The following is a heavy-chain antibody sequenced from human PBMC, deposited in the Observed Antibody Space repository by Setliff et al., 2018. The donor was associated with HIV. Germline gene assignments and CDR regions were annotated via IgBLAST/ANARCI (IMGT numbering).Heavy chain of an antibody. CDR3: ARGSHGTSWTDY. D-gene: IGHD6-13*01. Sequence: PSETLSLTCAVYGESFSGYYWTWIRQPPGKGLEWIGEVNHSGTTYYNPSLKSRVTMSVDTSTSRLSLKVHSVTAADTAMYYCARGSHGTSWTDYWGQGTLVTVSS. CDR2: VNHSGTT. CDR1: GESFSGYY. V-gene: IGHV4-34*01. J-gene: IGHJ4*02.